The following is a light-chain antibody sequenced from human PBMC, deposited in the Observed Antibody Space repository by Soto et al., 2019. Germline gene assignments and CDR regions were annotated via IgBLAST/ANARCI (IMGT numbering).Light chain of an antibody. CDR2: ATS. CDR3: QKYNSAPLT. Sequence: DVQMIHSPSSLSAFVGDRVTITCRAGQGIAPYLAWFQQKPGKVPKLLIYATSTLQSGVPSRFSGSGSGTDFTLTINSLQPEDVGAYYCQKYNSAPLTFGGGTKV. CDR1: QGIAPY. V-gene: IGKV1-27*01. J-gene: IGKJ4*01.